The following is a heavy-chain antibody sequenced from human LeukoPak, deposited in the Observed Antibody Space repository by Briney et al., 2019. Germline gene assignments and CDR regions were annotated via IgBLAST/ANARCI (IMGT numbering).Heavy chain of an antibody. V-gene: IGHV3-30*18. J-gene: IGHJ4*02. Sequence: PGRSLRLSCAASGFTFSSYGMHWVRQAPGKGLEWVAVISYDGSNKYYADSVKGRFTISRDNSKNTLYLQMNSLRAEDTAVYYCAKDSLYCSSTSCPFDYWGQGTLVTVSS. CDR3: AKDSLYCSSTSCPFDY. CDR2: ISYDGSNK. CDR1: GFTFSSYG. D-gene: IGHD2-2*01.